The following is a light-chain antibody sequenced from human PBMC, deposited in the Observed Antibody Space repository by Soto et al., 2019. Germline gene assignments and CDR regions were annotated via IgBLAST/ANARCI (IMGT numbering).Light chain of an antibody. CDR1: SSVVGSYNL. Sequence: QSVLTQPASVSGSPGQSITISCTGTSSVVGSYNLVSWYQQHPGKAPKLMIYEVSKRPSGVSNRFSGSKSGNTASLTISGLQAEYEADYYCCSYAGSSTSLFGTGTKVTVL. CDR3: CSYAGSSTSL. V-gene: IGLV2-23*02. J-gene: IGLJ1*01. CDR2: EVS.